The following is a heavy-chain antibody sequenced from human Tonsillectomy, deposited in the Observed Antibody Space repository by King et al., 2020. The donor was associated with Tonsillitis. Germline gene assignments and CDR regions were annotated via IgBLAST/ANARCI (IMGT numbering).Heavy chain of an antibody. CDR2: IIPNFTTV. V-gene: IGHV1-69*12. Sequence: QLVQSGAEVKKPGSSVKVSCKASGGTFSSYALNWVRQAPGQGLEWMGGIIPNFTTVNYAQKFQARITITADETTSTAYMELSSLRSEDSAVYYCAREARGGCSFYFAPWGKGTLVTAPS. CDR3: AREARGGCSFYFAP. D-gene: IGHD2/OR15-2a*01. J-gene: IGHJ5*02. CDR1: GGTFSSYA.